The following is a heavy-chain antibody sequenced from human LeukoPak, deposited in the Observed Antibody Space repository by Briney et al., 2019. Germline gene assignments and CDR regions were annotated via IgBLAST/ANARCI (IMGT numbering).Heavy chain of an antibody. CDR3: ARGDPYNWNLLAD. V-gene: IGHV4-59*08. D-gene: IGHD1-1*01. CDR2: IYYSGST. Sequence: SETLSLTCTVSGGSISSYYWSWIRQPPGKGLEWTGYIYYSGSTNYNPSLKSRVTISVDTSKNQFSLKLSSVTAADTAVYYCARGDPYNWNLLADWGQGTLVTVSS. CDR1: GGSISSYY. J-gene: IGHJ4*02.